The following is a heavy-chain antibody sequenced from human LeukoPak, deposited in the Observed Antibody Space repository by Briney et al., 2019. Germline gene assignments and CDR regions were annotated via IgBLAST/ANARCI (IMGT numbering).Heavy chain of an antibody. Sequence: GASVKVSCKASGYTFINYYIHWVRQATGQGLEWMGRIDPDSGGTSYAQKFQGRVTMTTDTSISTAYMGLSRLRSDDTAVYYCAREYYDSSGLKYAFDIWGQGTMVTVSS. D-gene: IGHD3-22*01. V-gene: IGHV1-2*02. CDR2: IDPDSGGT. J-gene: IGHJ3*02. CDR1: GYTFINYY. CDR3: AREYYDSSGLKYAFDI.